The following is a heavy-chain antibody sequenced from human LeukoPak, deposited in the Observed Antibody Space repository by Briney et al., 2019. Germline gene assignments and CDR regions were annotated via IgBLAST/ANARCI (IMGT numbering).Heavy chain of an antibody. J-gene: IGHJ5*01. V-gene: IGHV6-1*01. Sequence: SQTLSLTCAISGDSISSNDASWNWIRQSPSRGLEWLGRTYYRSKWYYDYAVSVKGRMTIYPDTSKNQFSLQLNSVTPEDLAVYYWGEGARGLYVSVFGSRGQGTLVTVSS. D-gene: IGHD3-16*01. CDR2: TYYRSKWYY. CDR3: GEGARGLYVSVFGS. CDR1: GDSISSNDAS.